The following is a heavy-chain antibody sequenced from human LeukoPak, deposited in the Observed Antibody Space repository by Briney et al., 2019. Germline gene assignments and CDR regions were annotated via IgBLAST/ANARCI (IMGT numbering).Heavy chain of an antibody. CDR1: GYTFTSYG. CDR3: ARRVDSGGSYSAIFDY. D-gene: IGHD1-26*01. J-gene: IGHJ4*02. CDR2: ISAYNGNT. Sequence: GASVKVSCKASGYTFTSYGISWVRQAPGQGLEWMGWISAYNGNTNYAQKLQGRVTMTTDTSTSTAYMELRSLRSDDTAVYYCARRVDSGGSYSAIFDYWGQGTLVTVSS. V-gene: IGHV1-18*01.